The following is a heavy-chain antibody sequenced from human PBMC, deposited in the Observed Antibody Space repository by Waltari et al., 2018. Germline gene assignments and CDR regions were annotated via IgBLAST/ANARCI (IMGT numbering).Heavy chain of an antibody. CDR2: ILHDGSNK. D-gene: IGHD1-1*01. J-gene: IGHJ4*02. CDR3: ARDRQSGGFRYDY. V-gene: IGHV3-30*01. CDR1: GFTFSTSA. Sequence: QVQLVESGGGVVQPGRSLRLSCAASGFTFSTSALPWVRQAPGKGLEWVAVILHDGSNKYYADSVKGRFTISRDNSKNTLYLQMNSLRAEDTATYFCARDRQSGGFRYDYWGQGTLVTVSS.